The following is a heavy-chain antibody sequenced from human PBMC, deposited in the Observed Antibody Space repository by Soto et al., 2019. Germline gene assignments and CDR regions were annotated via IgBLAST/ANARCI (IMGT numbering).Heavy chain of an antibody. Sequence: GGSLRLSCAASGFTFSSYGMFWVRQAPGRGLEWVAFISYDGSNKCSDSVKGRFTISRDNSKNTLYLQMNSLRAEDTAVYYCAKGSYSGRYSDFDYWGQGTLVTV. CDR3: AKGSYSGRYSDFDY. CDR1: GFTFSSYG. CDR2: ISYDGSNK. J-gene: IGHJ4*02. D-gene: IGHD1-26*01. V-gene: IGHV3-30*18.